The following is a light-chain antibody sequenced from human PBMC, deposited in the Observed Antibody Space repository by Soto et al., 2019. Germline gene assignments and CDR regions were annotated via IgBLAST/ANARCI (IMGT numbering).Light chain of an antibody. V-gene: IGKV3-20*01. CDR3: QQYGSLVT. J-gene: IGKJ1*01. Sequence: ELVFTQSLGTLSFSPGEIAPLSFIASQSVGSSYLAWYQHKPGRAPRLLIDGTSSRATGTPDRFSGSGSGTDFTLTISRLEPEDLEVYYRQQYGSLVTCGQGTKGDIK. CDR2: GTS. CDR1: QSVGSSY.